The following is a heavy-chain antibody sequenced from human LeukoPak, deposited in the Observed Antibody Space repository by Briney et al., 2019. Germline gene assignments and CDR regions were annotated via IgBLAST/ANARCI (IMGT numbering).Heavy chain of an antibody. V-gene: IGHV1-69*04. CDR1: GGTFSSYA. J-gene: IGHJ4*02. Sequence: ASVKVSRKASGGTFSSYAISWVRQAPGQGLEWMGRIIPILGIANYAQKFQGRVTITADKSTSTAYMELSSLRSEDTAVYYCAREEYYYDSSGFAFHFDYWGQGTLVTVSS. CDR2: IIPILGIA. CDR3: AREEYYYDSSGFAFHFDY. D-gene: IGHD3-22*01.